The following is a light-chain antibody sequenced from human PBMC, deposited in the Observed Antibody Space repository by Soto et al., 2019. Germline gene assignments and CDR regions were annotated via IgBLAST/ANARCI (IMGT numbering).Light chain of an antibody. Sequence: IQLTKSPSSLSASVRDRVTITFSASKDIRSYLAWYQPTXGKAPKXXIYLASTLHSGVPSIFSGSGAGTDCSRTISSLQHEDAATDYCQSLNRFPHSFGGGTKVDI. CDR2: LAS. J-gene: IGKJ4*01. V-gene: IGKV1-9*01. CDR3: QSLNRFPHS. CDR1: KDIRSY.